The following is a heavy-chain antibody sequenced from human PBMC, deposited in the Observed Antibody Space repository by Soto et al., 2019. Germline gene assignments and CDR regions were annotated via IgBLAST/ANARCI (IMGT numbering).Heavy chain of an antibody. V-gene: IGHV4-34*01. Sequence: PSETLSLTCAVYGGSFSGYYWSWIRQPPGKGLEWIGYIYHSGSTYYNPSLKSRVTISVDRSKNQFSLQVNSVTPEDTAVYYCARDNYGYYYDYWGQGTLVTVSS. CDR2: IYHSGST. CDR1: GGSFSGYY. CDR3: ARDNYGYYYDY. D-gene: IGHD5-18*01. J-gene: IGHJ4*02.